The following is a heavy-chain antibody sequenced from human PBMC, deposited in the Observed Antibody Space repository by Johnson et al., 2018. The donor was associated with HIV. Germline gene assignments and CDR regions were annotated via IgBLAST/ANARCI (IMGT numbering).Heavy chain of an antibody. CDR1: GFTFSSYA. V-gene: IGHV3-30-3*01. CDR3: ARVRGGRDPHAFDI. CDR2: ISYDGTNK. Sequence: QVQLVESGGGVVQPGGSLRLSCAASGFTFSSYAMHWVRQAPGKGLEWVAVISYDGTNKYYADPVKGRFTISRDNSKNTLYLQMNSPRVEDTSVYYCARVRGGRDPHAFDIWGQGTMVTVSS. D-gene: IGHD1-26*01. J-gene: IGHJ3*02.